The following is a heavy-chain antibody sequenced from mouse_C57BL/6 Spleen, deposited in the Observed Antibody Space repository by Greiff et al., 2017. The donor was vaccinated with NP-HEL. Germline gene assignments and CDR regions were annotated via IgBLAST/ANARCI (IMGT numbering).Heavy chain of an antibody. Sequence: QVQLQQPGAELVKPGASVKLSCKASGYTFTSYWMHRVKQRPGQGLEWIGMIHPNSGSTNYNEKFKSKATLTVDKSSSTAYMQLSSLTSEDSAVYYCARRDYDYDRFAYWGQGTLVTVSA. CDR3: ARRDYDYDRFAY. D-gene: IGHD2-4*01. J-gene: IGHJ3*01. V-gene: IGHV1-64*01. CDR1: GYTFTSYW. CDR2: IHPNSGST.